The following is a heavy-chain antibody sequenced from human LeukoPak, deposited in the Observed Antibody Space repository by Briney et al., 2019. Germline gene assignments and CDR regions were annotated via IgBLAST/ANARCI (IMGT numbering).Heavy chain of an antibody. CDR2: ISYDGSDK. CDR3: AKGIGSTRYFDY. J-gene: IGHJ4*02. Sequence: GGSLRLSCTASGFTFSNYSMHWVRQAPGKGLEWVAVISYDGSDKYYADSVKGRFTISRDNSKNTLYLQMNSLRAEDTAVYYCAKGIGSTRYFDYWGQGTLVTVSS. V-gene: IGHV3-30*07. CDR1: GFTFSNYS. D-gene: IGHD2-15*01.